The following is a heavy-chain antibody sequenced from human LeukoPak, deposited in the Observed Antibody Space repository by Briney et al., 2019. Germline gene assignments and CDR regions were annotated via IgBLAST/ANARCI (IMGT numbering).Heavy chain of an antibody. Sequence: GRSLRLSCAASGFTFSSYAMHWVRQAPGKRLEWVAVISYDGSNKYYADSVKGRFTISRDNSKNTLYLQMNSLRAEDTAVYYCASGRATMLTFDYWGQGTLVTVSS. CDR3: ASGRATMLTFDY. V-gene: IGHV3-30-3*01. J-gene: IGHJ4*02. D-gene: IGHD5-12*01. CDR2: ISYDGSNK. CDR1: GFTFSSYA.